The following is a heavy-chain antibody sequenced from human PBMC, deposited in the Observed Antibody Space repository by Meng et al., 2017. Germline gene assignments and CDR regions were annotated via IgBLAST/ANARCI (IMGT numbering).Heavy chain of an antibody. CDR2: IYHGGNT. V-gene: IGHV4/OR15-8*02. CDR1: GGSISSVDW. D-gene: IGHD6-19*01. CDR3: ASWIYSCGWQ. J-gene: IGHJ4*02. Sequence: QVHLQGSGPGRVKPSGTLSLTCVVSGGSISSVDWWSWVRQPPGKGLEWIGKIYHGGNTNYNPSLKSRVTISIDKSKNQFSLKLSSVTAADTAVYYCASWIYSCGWQWGQGTLVTVSS.